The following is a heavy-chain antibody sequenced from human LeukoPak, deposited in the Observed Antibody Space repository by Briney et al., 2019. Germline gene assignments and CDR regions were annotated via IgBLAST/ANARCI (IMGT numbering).Heavy chain of an antibody. CDR1: GHSITRNIYS. V-gene: IGHV4-39*01. J-gene: IGHJ3*02. D-gene: IGHD5/OR15-5a*01. Sequence: RPSETLSLPCTVSGHSITRNIYSLGWCRQPPGEGLEWIGSLYYTGSTYYNPSLKSRVTISVDTSKNQVSLKLTSVTAADTAVYYCARAPDIMYAFDIWGQGTMVTGSS. CDR2: LYYTGST. CDR3: ARAPDIMYAFDI.